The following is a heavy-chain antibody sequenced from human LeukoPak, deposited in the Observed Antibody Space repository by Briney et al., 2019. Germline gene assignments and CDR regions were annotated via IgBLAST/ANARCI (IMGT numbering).Heavy chain of an antibody. V-gene: IGHV3-33*01. CDR1: GFTFSSYG. J-gene: IGHJ3*02. CDR2: IWYDGSNK. Sequence: GGSLRLSCAASGFTFSSYGMHWVRQAPGKGLEWVAVIWYDGSNKYYADSVKGRFTISRDNAKNSLYLQMNSLRAEDTAVYYCARDYSSGWYPAFDIWGQGTMVTVSS. CDR3: ARDYSSGWYPAFDI. D-gene: IGHD6-19*01.